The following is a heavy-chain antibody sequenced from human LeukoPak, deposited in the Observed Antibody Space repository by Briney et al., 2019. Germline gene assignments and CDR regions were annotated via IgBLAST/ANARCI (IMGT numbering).Heavy chain of an antibody. Sequence: SETLSLTCSVSGVSISNYYWNWIRQPAGKGLEWIGRTYASESTNYNPSLRSRVTMSVDTSKNQFSLKLRSVTAADTAVYYCARDPGVSYKMDIRGQGTTVTVSS. CDR2: TYASEST. CDR3: ARDPGVSYKMDI. D-gene: IGHD3-3*01. J-gene: IGHJ6*02. V-gene: IGHV4-4*07. CDR1: GVSISNYY.